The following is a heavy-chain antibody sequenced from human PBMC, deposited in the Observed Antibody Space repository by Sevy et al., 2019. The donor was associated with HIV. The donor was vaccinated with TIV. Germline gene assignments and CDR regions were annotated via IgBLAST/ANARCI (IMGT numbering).Heavy chain of an antibody. D-gene: IGHD6-13*01. CDR1: GFTFSSYA. CDR3: ARVAADDPDFYYGMDV. J-gene: IGHJ6*02. Sequence: GGSLRLSCAASGFTFSSYAMNWVRQAPGKGLEWVSSISSSSSHIYAADSLKGRFTISRDNAKNSLFLQMNSLRAEDTAIYYCARVAADDPDFYYGMDVWGQGTTVTVSS. V-gene: IGHV3-21*01. CDR2: ISSSSSHI.